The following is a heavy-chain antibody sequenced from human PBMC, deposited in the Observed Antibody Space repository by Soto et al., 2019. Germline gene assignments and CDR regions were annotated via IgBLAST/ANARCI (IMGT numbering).Heavy chain of an antibody. CDR1: GFTFSTYA. J-gene: IGHJ5*02. Sequence: PGGSLRLSCAASGFTFSTYAMSWVRQAPGKGLEWVSSIGGSGESTYYADSEKGRFTISRDNSKNTLFLQMNSLRAEDTAVYYCADLPSAGFYDNSGSSWGQGTLVTVSS. D-gene: IGHD3-22*01. CDR3: ADLPSAGFYDNSGSS. V-gene: IGHV3-23*01. CDR2: IGGSGEST.